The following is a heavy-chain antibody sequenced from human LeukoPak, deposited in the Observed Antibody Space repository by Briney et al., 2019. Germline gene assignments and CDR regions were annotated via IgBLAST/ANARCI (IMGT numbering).Heavy chain of an antibody. Sequence: SETLSLTCTVSGGSISSSSYYWGWIRQPPGKGLEWIGSIYYSGSTYYNPSLKSRVTISVDTYKNQFSLKLSSVTAADTAVYYCARGRITVFGVVITPRQYYFDYWGQGTLVTVSS. CDR2: IYYSGST. CDR1: GGSISSSSYY. J-gene: IGHJ4*02. V-gene: IGHV4-39*01. D-gene: IGHD3-3*01. CDR3: ARGRITVFGVVITPRQYYFDY.